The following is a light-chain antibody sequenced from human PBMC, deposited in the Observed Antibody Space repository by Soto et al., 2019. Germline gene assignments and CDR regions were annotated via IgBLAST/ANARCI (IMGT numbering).Light chain of an antibody. V-gene: IGKV3D-20*02. Sequence: EIVLTQSPGTLSLSPGESASLSCRASQTVTSGYLAWYQQKPGQAPRLLIYAVSNRAAGIPDRFSGSESGTDFTLTISSLDPEDFGVYFCQQRHNWPITFGQGTRLDIK. J-gene: IGKJ5*01. CDR1: QTVTSGY. CDR2: AVS. CDR3: QQRHNWPIT.